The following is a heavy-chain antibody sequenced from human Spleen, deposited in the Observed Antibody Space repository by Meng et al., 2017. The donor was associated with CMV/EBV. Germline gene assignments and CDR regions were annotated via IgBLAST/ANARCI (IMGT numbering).Heavy chain of an antibody. CDR2: MNPNSGNT. CDR3: ARDLRIVVVSALGY. J-gene: IGHJ4*02. D-gene: IGHD2-2*01. Sequence: ASVKVSCKASGYTFTSYDINWVRQATGQGLEWMGWMNPNSGNTGYAQKFQGRVTMTRNTSISTAYMELSSLRSEDTAVYYCARDLRIVVVSALGYWGQGTLVTVSS. V-gene: IGHV1-8*01. CDR1: GYTFTSYD.